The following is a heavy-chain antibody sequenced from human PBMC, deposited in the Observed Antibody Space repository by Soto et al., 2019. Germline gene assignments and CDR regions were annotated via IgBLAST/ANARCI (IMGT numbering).Heavy chain of an antibody. CDR2: ISGSCCST. D-gene: IGHD3-22*01. V-gene: IGHV3-23*01. J-gene: IGHJ5*02. CDR3: AKDPVIGLFDP. Sequence: GGDLRLSCASSLFTFSSYAMSWVRQAPGKGLEWVSAISGSCCSTYYADSVEGRFTISRDNSKNTLYLKLNTLRAEDTAVYYCAKDPVIGLFDPWGQGTLVTVSS. CDR1: LFTFSSYA.